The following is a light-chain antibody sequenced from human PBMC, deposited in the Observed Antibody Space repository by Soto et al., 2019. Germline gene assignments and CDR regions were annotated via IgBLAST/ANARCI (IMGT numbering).Light chain of an antibody. J-gene: IGKJ1*01. V-gene: IGKV1-39*01. CDR2: DAF. CDR1: QSINIF. Sequence: DIQMTQSPASLSASVGDTVTITCRGSQSINIFLSWYRHKPGKAPERLIYDAFTLQIGVPPRFSGSGYGPEFTLPIPSLHSEHFATYSCQHSYYIPWTLGQGTTVDI. CDR3: QHSYYIPWT.